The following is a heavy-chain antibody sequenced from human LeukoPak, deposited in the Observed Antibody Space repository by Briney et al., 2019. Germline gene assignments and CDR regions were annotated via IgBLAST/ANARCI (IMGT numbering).Heavy chain of an antibody. Sequence: SETLSLTCAVSGGSISSSNWWSWVRQPPGKGLEWIGEIYHSGSTNYNPSLKSRVTISVDKSKNQFSLKLSSVTAADTAVYYCASAPGRSSPFDYWGQGTLVTVSS. CDR1: GGSISSSNW. V-gene: IGHV4-4*02. J-gene: IGHJ4*02. D-gene: IGHD1-1*01. CDR2: IYHSGST. CDR3: ASAPGRSSPFDY.